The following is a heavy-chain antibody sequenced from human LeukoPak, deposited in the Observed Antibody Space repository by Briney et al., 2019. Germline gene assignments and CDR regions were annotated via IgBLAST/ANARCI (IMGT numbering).Heavy chain of an antibody. D-gene: IGHD6-6*01. J-gene: IGHJ4*02. CDR1: GGPISSGDYY. V-gene: IGHV4-61*08. Sequence: SETLSLTCTVSGGPISSGDYYWTWIRQHPGKGLEWIGYIYYSGSTNYNPSLKSRVTISVDTSKNQFSLKLSSVTAADTAVYYCARLSIAARPAPDYWGQGTLVTVSS. CDR2: IYYSGST. CDR3: ARLSIAARPAPDY.